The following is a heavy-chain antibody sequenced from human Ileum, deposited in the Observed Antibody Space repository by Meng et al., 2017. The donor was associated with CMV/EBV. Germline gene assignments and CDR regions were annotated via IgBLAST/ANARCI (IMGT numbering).Heavy chain of an antibody. D-gene: IGHD5/OR15-5a*01. CDR1: GFTFSDYH. CDR2: INPRDNSV. CDR3: ARDTSVYDLSWWIDP. J-gene: IGHJ5*02. V-gene: IGHV1-46*01. Sequence: QGRLVQAGAEGKKPGASVKVSCKASGFTFSDYHIHWVRQAPGQGLEWMGVINPRDNSVHYAQKLQGRVIMTRDTSTSTVYMELSSLRSEDTAVYYCARDTSVYDLSWWIDPWGQGTLVTVSS.